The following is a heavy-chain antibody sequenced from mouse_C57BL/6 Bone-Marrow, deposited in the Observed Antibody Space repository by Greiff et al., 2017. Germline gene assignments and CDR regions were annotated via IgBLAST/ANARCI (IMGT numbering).Heavy chain of an antibody. V-gene: IGHV5-6*01. J-gene: IGHJ4*01. CDR1: GFTFSSYC. Sequence: EVQLQQSGGELVKPGASLKLSCAASGFTFSSYCMSWVRQTPDKRLEWVATISRGGSCTNYPASVKGRFTISRDNAKTTLYLQMSSLTSEYTAFYYCDRPLADYYAMDYWGQGASVTVSS. CDR2: ISRGGSCT. CDR3: DRPLADYYAMDY.